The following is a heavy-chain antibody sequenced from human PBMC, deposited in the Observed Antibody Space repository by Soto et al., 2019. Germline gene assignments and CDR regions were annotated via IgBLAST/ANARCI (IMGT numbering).Heavy chain of an antibody. V-gene: IGHV4-30-2*01. D-gene: IGHD1-1*01. CDR3: ARDQLEGNWFDP. CDR2: IYHSGYT. CDR1: GGSISSGGYA. J-gene: IGHJ5*02. Sequence: QLQLQESGSGLVKPSQTLSLTCTVSGGSISSGGYAWNWIRQAPGKGLEWIGYIYHSGYTLYNPSLKGRVXXXVXXSKTHFSLNLTSVTAADTAVYYCARDQLEGNWFDPWGQGTLVTVSS.